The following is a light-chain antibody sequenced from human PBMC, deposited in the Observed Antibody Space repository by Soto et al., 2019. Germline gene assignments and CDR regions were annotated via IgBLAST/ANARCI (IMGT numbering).Light chain of an antibody. Sequence: QSALTQSPSASGSPGQSVTISCTGTSSYIGGYNSVSWYQQHPGKAPKVMIYDVTKRPSGVPDRFSGSKSGNTASLTVSALQAEDEADYYCSSYTDRKNLVFGTGTKVTVL. CDR2: DVT. CDR1: SSYIGGYNS. CDR3: SSYTDRKNLV. V-gene: IGLV2-8*01. J-gene: IGLJ1*01.